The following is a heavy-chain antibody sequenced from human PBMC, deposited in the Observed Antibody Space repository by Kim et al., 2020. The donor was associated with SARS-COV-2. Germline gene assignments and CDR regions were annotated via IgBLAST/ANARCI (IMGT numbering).Heavy chain of an antibody. D-gene: IGHD3-9*01. CDR2: IYYSGST. CDR1: GGSISSSSYY. Sequence: SETLSLTCTVSGGSISSSSYYWGWIRQPPGKGLEWIGSIYYSGSTYYNPSLKSRVTISVDTSKNQFSLKLSSVTAADTAVYYCARHVAAALTGYSRSHYYFDYWGQGTLVTVSS. CDR3: ARHVAAALTGYSRSHYYFDY. V-gene: IGHV4-39*01. J-gene: IGHJ4*02.